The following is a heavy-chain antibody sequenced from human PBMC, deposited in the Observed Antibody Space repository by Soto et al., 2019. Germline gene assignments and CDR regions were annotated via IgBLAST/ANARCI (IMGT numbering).Heavy chain of an antibody. CDR2: ISGSGGST. D-gene: IGHD3-16*02. CDR3: AKDLELYDYIWGSYRPSDYFDY. J-gene: IGHJ4*02. Sequence: GGSLRLSCAASGFTFSSYAMSWVRQAPGKGLEWVSAISGSGGSTYYADSVKGRFTISRDNSKNTLYLQMNSLRAEDTAVYYCAKDLELYDYIWGSYRPSDYFDYWGQGTLVTVSS. V-gene: IGHV3-23*01. CDR1: GFTFSSYA.